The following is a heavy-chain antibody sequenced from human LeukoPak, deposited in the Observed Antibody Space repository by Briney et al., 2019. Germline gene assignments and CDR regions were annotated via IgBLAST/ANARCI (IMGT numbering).Heavy chain of an antibody. CDR2: INWNGGST. Sequence: GGSLRLSCAASGFTFDDYGMSWVRQAPGKGLEWVSGINWNGGSTGYADSVKGRFTISRDNAKNSLYLQMNSLRAEDTALYYCARGVATIEGYYFDYWGQGTLVTVSS. D-gene: IGHD5-12*01. CDR1: GFTFDDYG. V-gene: IGHV3-20*04. CDR3: ARGVATIEGYYFDY. J-gene: IGHJ4*02.